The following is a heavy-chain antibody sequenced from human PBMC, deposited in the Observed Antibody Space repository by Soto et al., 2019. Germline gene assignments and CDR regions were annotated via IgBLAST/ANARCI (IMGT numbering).Heavy chain of an antibody. CDR1: GYTFTGHY. D-gene: IGHD1-26*01. Sequence: ASVKVSCKASGYTFTGHYLHWVRRAPEQVSECMGEIGPESDATWYAQKFQGRVTMTRDMAITTVYMALNNPSPDDTAVYYCGRGQSAQIVVYYWGQRAPVNVSS. CDR2: IGPESDAT. CDR3: GRGQSAQIVVYY. J-gene: IGHJ4*02. V-gene: IGHV1-2*02.